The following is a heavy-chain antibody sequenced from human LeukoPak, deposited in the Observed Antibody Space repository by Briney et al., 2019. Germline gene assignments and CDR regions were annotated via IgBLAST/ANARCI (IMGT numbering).Heavy chain of an antibody. D-gene: IGHD3-10*01. J-gene: IGHJ4*02. CDR2: IRSKANAETR. V-gene: IGHV3-49*04. Sequence: SGGSLRLSCRASGFNFGDYGMSWVRQAPGKGLEWVGFIRSKANAETRDYAASVKGRFFISRDDSNRIAYLQMDSLKTEDTAVYYCTNRGVDYYGSLSASYYFDHWGQGTLVTVSS. CDR3: TNRGVDYYGSLSASYYFDH. CDR1: GFNFGDYG.